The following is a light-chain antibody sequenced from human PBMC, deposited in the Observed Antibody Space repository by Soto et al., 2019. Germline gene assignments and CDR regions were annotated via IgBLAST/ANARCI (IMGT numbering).Light chain of an antibody. CDR3: CSYAGSPRYV. Sequence: QSALTQPRSVSGSPGQSVTISCTGPSSDVGGYNYVSWYQQHPGKAPKVMIYDVSERPSGVPDRFSGSKSGNTASLTISGLQAEDEADYYCCSYAGSPRYVFGTGTKLTVL. V-gene: IGLV2-11*01. CDR1: SSDVGGYNY. CDR2: DVS. J-gene: IGLJ1*01.